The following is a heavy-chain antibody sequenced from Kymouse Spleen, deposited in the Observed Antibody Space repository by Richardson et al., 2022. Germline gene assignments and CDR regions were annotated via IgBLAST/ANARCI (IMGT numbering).Heavy chain of an antibody. D-gene: IGHD6-6*01. CDR1: GGSFSGYY. Sequence: QVQLQQWGAGLLKPSETLSLTCAVYGGSFSGYYWSWIRQPPGKGLEWIGEINHSGSTNYNPSLKSRVTISVDTSKNQFSLKLSSVTAADTAVYYCAVYSSSWGDFDYWGQGTLVTVSS. J-gene: IGHJ4*02. CDR2: INHSGST. V-gene: IGHV4-34*01. CDR3: AVYSSSWGDFDY.